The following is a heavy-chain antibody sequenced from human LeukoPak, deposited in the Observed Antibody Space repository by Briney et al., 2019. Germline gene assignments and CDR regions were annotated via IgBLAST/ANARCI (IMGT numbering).Heavy chain of an antibody. V-gene: IGHV5-51*01. CDR1: GYSFATYW. CDR3: ARHGGSGSYYYYYGLDA. D-gene: IGHD1-26*01. Sequence: GESLKISCQGSGYSFATYWIGWVPQMPGKGLEWMGIIYPGDSDTKYSPSFQGQVTISADRSITTAYLEWSSLKASDTATYYCARHGGSGSYYYYYGLDAWGPGTTVTVSS. J-gene: IGHJ6*02. CDR2: IYPGDSDT.